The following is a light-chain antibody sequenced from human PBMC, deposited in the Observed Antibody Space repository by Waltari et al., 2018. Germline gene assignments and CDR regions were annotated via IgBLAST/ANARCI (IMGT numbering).Light chain of an antibody. J-gene: IGLJ3*02. CDR1: SHNIGACYD. Sequence: QSVLTQPPSVSGAPGQRVTLSCTGGSHNIGACYDVPWYQQLQGTAPKLLIYGNSNRPSGVPDRFSGSKSGTSASLAITGLQAEDEADYYCQSYDSSLSGSVFGGGTKLTVL. V-gene: IGLV1-40*01. CDR3: QSYDSSLSGSV. CDR2: GNS.